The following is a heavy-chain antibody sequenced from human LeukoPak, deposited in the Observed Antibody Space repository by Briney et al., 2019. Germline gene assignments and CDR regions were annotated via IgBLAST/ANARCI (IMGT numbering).Heavy chain of an antibody. Sequence: GGSLRLSCAASGFTVSGNYISWVRQAPGRGLGWVSLISGDGTTYYADPVKGRFIISRDNSKNTVYLQMNSLRAEDTAVYYCARDVPPYSTSPWGLDVWGQGTTVTVSS. V-gene: IGHV3-66*01. CDR2: ISGDGTT. CDR1: GFTVSGNY. J-gene: IGHJ6*02. CDR3: ARDVPPYSTSPWGLDV. D-gene: IGHD2-2*01.